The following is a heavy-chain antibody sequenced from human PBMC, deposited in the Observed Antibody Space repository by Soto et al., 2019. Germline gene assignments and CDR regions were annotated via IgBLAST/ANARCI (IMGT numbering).Heavy chain of an antibody. CDR3: AKDPGIAVAGTVDY. Sequence: GGSLRLSCAASGFTFSNAWMSWVRQAPGKGLEWVSAISGSGGSTYYADSVKGRFTISRDNSKNTLYLQMYSLRAEDTAVYYCAKDPGIAVAGTVDYWGQGTLVTVS. D-gene: IGHD6-19*01. J-gene: IGHJ4*02. V-gene: IGHV3-23*01. CDR1: GFTFSNAW. CDR2: ISGSGGST.